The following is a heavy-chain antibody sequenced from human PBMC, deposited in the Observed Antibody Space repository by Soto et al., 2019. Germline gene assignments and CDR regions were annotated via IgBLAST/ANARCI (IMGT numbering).Heavy chain of an antibody. V-gene: IGHV4-34*01. Sequence: SETLSLTCTVSGGSFNAYYWNWIRQPPGKGLEWIGYIYHSGSTYYNPSLKSRVTISVDRSKNQFSLKLTSVTAADTAVYYCARVLYDRNGYPATLDTWGQGTLVTVSS. D-gene: IGHD3-22*01. CDR2: IYHSGST. J-gene: IGHJ5*02. CDR1: GGSFNAYY. CDR3: ARVLYDRNGYPATLDT.